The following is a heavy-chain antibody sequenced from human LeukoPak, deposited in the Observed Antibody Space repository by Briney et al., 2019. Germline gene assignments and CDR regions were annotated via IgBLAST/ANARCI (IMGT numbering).Heavy chain of an antibody. D-gene: IGHD1-26*01. CDR3: ARDGRPEWEELNEVWFDY. CDR1: GGSISSSSYY. V-gene: IGHV4-39*02. CDR2: IYYSGST. J-gene: IGHJ4*02. Sequence: SETLSLTCTVSGGSISSSSYYWGWIRQPPGKGLEWIGSIYYSGSTYYNPSLKSRVTISVDTSKNQFSLKLSSVTAADTAVYYCARDGRPEWEELNEVWFDYWGQGTLVTVSS.